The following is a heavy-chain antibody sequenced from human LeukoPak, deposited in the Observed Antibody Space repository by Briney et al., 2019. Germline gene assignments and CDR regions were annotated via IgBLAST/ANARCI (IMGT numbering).Heavy chain of an antibody. J-gene: IGHJ4*02. CDR2: IKGDETYT. D-gene: IGHD6-13*01. Sequence: GGSLRLSCAASGFTFRSHWMHWVRQAPGKGLVWVSRIKGDETYTNHADSVKGRFTISRDNSKNTLYLQMNSLRAEDTAVYYCAKRGAAAGGWYFDYWGQGTLVTVSS. V-gene: IGHV3-74*01. CDR3: AKRGAAAGGWYFDY. CDR1: GFTFRSHW.